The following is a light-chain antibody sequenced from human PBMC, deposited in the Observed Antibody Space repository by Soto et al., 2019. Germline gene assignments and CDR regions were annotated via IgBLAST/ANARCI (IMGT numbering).Light chain of an antibody. V-gene: IGKV3-20*01. CDR2: DAS. Sequence: EFVLTQSPGTLSLSPGERATLSCRASQTVRNNYLAWYQQKPGQAPRLLIYDASSRATGIPDRFSGGGSETEFTLTISSLQSEDFVVYYCQQYNSWPPITFGQGTRLEIK. J-gene: IGKJ5*01. CDR1: QTVRNNY. CDR3: QQYNSWPPIT.